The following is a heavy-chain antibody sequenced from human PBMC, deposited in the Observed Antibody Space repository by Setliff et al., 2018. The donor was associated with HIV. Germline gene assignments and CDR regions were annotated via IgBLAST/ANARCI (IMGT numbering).Heavy chain of an antibody. J-gene: IGHJ4*02. CDR3: ARGIAAAGGYFDY. V-gene: IGHV4-31*02. D-gene: IGHD6-13*01. CDR1: GGSIRSGSYY. Sequence: SETLSLTCTVAGGSIRSGSYYWSWIRQHPGKGLEWIGYIYYSGSTYYNPSLKSRITISLDTSKNQFSLKLSSVTAADTAVYYCARGIAAAGGYFDYWGPGTLVTVSS. CDR2: IYYSGST.